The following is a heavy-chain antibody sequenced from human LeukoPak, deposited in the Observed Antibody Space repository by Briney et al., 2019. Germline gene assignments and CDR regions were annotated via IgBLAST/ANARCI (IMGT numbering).Heavy chain of an antibody. CDR1: GFTFSSYA. CDR3: ASPGVVVTAILPYYYDSSGYSPQDY. J-gene: IGHJ4*02. CDR2: ISYDGSNK. V-gene: IGHV3-30-3*01. D-gene: IGHD3-22*01. Sequence: GGSLRLSCAASGFTFSSYAMHWVRQAPGKGLEWVAVISYDGSNKHYADSVKGRFTISRDNSKNTLYLQMNSLRAEDTAVYYCASPGVVVTAILPYYYDSSGYSPQDYWGQGTLVTVSS.